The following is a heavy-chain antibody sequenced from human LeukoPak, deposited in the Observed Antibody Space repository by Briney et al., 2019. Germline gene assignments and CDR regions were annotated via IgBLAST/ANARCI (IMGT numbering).Heavy chain of an antibody. J-gene: IGHJ6*03. Sequence: SETLSLTCTVSGGYIGSYYWSWIRQPAGKGLEWIGRIYTSENTDYNPSPKSRVTMSVDMSTSQFSLRLTSVTAADTAVYYCAREGDYGDYSKSFYYMDVWGKWTTVTVSS. D-gene: IGHD4-17*01. CDR1: GGYIGSYY. V-gene: IGHV4-4*07. CDR2: IYTSENT. CDR3: AREGDYGDYSKSFYYMDV.